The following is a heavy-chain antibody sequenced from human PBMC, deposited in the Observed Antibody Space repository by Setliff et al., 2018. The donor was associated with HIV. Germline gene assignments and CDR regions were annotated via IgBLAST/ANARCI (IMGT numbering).Heavy chain of an antibody. Sequence: SVKVSCKASGGTFSSYAISWVRQAPGQGLEWMGGIIPIFGTANYAQKFQGRVTITADESTSTAYMELSSLRSEDTAGYYCARTWYSGALYYYYYYMDVWGKGITVTVSS. J-gene: IGHJ6*03. CDR1: GGTFSSYA. CDR2: IIPIFGTA. D-gene: IGHD1-26*01. V-gene: IGHV1-69*13. CDR3: ARTWYSGALYYYYYYMDV.